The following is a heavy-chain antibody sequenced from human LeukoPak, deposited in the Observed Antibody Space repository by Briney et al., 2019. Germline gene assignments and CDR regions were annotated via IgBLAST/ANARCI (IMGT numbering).Heavy chain of an antibody. J-gene: IGHJ4*02. CDR1: RGTFSSYA. CDR2: IIPIFGTA. D-gene: IGHD5-18*01. CDR3: ARDGAAMSSDY. Sequence: SVKVSCKASRGTFSSYAISWVRQAPGQGLEWMGRIIPIFGTANYAQKFQGRVTITTDESTSTAYMELSSLRSEDTAVYYCARDGAAMSSDYWGQGTLVTVSS. V-gene: IGHV1-69*05.